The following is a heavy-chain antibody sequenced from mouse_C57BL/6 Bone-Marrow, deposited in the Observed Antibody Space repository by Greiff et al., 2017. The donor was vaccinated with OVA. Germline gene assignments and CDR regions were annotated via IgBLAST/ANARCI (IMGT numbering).Heavy chain of an antibody. Sequence: EVQLQQSGAELVRPGASVKLSCTASGFNIKDDYMHWVKQRPEQGLEWIGWIDPENGDTEYASKFQGKATITADTSSNTAYLQLSSLTSEDTAVYYCPITGTGYFDYWGQGTTLTVSS. V-gene: IGHV14-4*01. CDR1: GFNIKDDY. J-gene: IGHJ2*01. CDR2: IDPENGDT. CDR3: PITGTGYFDY. D-gene: IGHD4-1*01.